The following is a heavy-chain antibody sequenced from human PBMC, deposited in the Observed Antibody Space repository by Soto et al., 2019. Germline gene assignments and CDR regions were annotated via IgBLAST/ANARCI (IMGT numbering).Heavy chain of an antibody. D-gene: IGHD3-9*01. Sequence: GGSLRLSCAASGFTFDDYAMHWVRQAPGKGLEWVSGISWNSGSIGYADSVKGRFTISRDNAKNSLYLQMNSLRAEDTALYYCAKDATYYDILTGQSTHFDYWGQGTLVTVSS. CDR3: AKDATYYDILTGQSTHFDY. CDR1: GFTFDDYA. J-gene: IGHJ4*02. CDR2: ISWNSGSI. V-gene: IGHV3-9*01.